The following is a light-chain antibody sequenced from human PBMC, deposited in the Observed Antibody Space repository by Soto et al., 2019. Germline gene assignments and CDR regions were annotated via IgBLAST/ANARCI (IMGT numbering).Light chain of an antibody. V-gene: IGKV3-11*01. CDR1: QSVSTF. CDR2: DVS. Sequence: EVVLTQSPATLSLSPGERATLSCRASQSVSTFLAWYQQKPGQAPRLLIYDVSNRATGIPARFSGSGSGTDFTLTISSLEPEDFAAYYCQQRSNWPRTFGQGTKVEIK. J-gene: IGKJ1*01. CDR3: QQRSNWPRT.